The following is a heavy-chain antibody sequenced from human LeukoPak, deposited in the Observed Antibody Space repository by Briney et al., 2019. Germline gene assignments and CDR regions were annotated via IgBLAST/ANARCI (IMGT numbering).Heavy chain of an antibody. D-gene: IGHD2/OR15-2a*01. CDR2: ISHSGST. J-gene: IGHJ4*02. CDR3: ARDHSTGIDY. Sequence: SETLSLTCTVSGGSISSYYWSWIRQPPGKGLEWIGYISHSGSTNYNPSLKSRVTISVDTSKNQFSLKLTSVTAADTAVYYCARDHSTGIDYWGQGTLVTVSS. CDR1: GGSISSYY. V-gene: IGHV4-59*01.